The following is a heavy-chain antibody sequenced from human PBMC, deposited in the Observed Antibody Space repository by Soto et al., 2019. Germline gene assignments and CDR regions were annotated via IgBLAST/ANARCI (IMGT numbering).Heavy chain of an antibody. D-gene: IGHD1-26*01. CDR2: IYYSGST. V-gene: IGHV4-31*03. CDR1: GGSISSGGYY. J-gene: IGHJ4*02. Sequence: QVQLQESGPGLVKPSQTLSLTCTVSGGSISSGGYYWSWIRQHPGKGLEWIGYIYYSGSTYYNPSHKSRVXXXVXSSKNQFSLKLSSVTAADTAVYYCARDEGGTTAIGGWGQGTLVTVSS. CDR3: ARDEGGTTAIGG.